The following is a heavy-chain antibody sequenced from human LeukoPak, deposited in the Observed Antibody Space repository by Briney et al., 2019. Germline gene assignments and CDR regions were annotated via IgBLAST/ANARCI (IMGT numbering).Heavy chain of an antibody. D-gene: IGHD1-26*01. CDR2: ISGSGGST. Sequence: GGSLRLSCAASGFTFSSYAMSWVRQAPGKGLEWVSAISGSGGSTYYADSVKGRFTISRDNSKNTLYLQMNSLRAEDTAVYYCAKVGELQYYYYYYMGVWGKGTTVTVSS. CDR3: AKVGELQYYYYYYMGV. J-gene: IGHJ6*03. V-gene: IGHV3-23*01. CDR1: GFTFSSYA.